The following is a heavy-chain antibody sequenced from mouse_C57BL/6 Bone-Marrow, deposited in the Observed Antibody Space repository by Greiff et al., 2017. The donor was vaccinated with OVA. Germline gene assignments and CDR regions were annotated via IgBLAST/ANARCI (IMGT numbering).Heavy chain of an antibody. D-gene: IGHD2-1*01. J-gene: IGHJ1*03. V-gene: IGHV15-2*01. CDR2: ILPSIGRT. CDR3: ARRRVRGNYGNFDV. CDR1: DSEVFPIAY. Sequence: QVQLQQSGSELRSPGSSVKLSCKDFDSEVFPIAYMSWVRQKPGHGFEWIGGILPSIGRTIYGEKFEDKATLDADTLSNTAYLELNSLTSEDSAIYYCARRRVRGNYGNFDVWGTGTTVTVSS.